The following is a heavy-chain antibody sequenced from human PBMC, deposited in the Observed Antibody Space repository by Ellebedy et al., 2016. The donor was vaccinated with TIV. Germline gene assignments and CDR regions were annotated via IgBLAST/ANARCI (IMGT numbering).Heavy chain of an antibody. V-gene: IGHV1-24*01. CDR2: SDPEHGKT. CDR3: AKLAGISSWYAEY. Sequence: AASVKVSCKVFGYTLTESSMHWVRQAPGKGLEWMGGSDPEHGKTIYAQKFQGRVTMTEDTSRDTAYMELSSLRSEDTGVYYCAKLAGISSWYAEYWGQGTLVTVSS. CDR1: GYTLTESS. D-gene: IGHD6-13*01. J-gene: IGHJ4*02.